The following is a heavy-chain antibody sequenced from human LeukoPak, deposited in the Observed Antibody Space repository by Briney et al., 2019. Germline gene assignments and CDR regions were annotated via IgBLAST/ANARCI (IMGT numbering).Heavy chain of an antibody. V-gene: IGHV4-39*07. CDR2: VYYSGST. CDR1: GGSISSSTYY. CDR3: ARDAYSSGFVLPSLDV. J-gene: IGHJ6*02. Sequence: PSETLSLTCTVSGGSISSSTYYWGWIRQPPGKGLEWIGSVYYSGSTFYNPSLKSRVTISVDTSKNQFSLKLSSVTAADTAVYYCARDAYSSGFVLPSLDVWGQGTTVTVSS. D-gene: IGHD6-19*01.